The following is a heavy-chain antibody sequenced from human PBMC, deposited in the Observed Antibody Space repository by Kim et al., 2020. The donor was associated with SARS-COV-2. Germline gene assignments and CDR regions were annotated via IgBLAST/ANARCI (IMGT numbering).Heavy chain of an antibody. CDR3: ARDRPTRIAALYYYYYYMDV. V-gene: IGHV4-34*01. J-gene: IGHJ6*03. D-gene: IGHD6-13*01. Sequence: SRVTISVDTSKNQFSLKLSSVTAADTAVYYCARDRPTRIAALYYYYYYMDVWGKGTTVTVSS.